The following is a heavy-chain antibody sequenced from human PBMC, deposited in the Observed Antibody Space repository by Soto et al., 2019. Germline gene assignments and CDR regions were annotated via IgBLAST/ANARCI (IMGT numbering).Heavy chain of an antibody. CDR1: SDSIISYY. Sequence: SETLSLTCTVSSDSIISYYWSWMRQPPGKRLEWIGYISYSGSTDYNPSLKSRVTISGDTSKNQFSLKVSSVTAADTAVYYCARGTSWQLPFDYWGQGTLVTVSS. CDR3: ARGTSWQLPFDY. CDR2: ISYSGST. V-gene: IGHV4-59*01. J-gene: IGHJ4*02. D-gene: IGHD6-13*01.